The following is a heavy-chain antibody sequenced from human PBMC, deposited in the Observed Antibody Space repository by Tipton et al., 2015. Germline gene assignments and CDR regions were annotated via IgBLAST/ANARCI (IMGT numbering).Heavy chain of an antibody. D-gene: IGHD5-24*01. V-gene: IGHV4-59*01. J-gene: IGHJ6*02. CDR2: IYYSGST. CDR1: GGSITSYY. Sequence: TLSLTCNVSGGSITSYYWSWIRQPPGKGLEWIGYIYYSGSTKYSPSLKSRVTISVDSSKTQLSLKLRSVTAADTAVYYCARDLEHGMDVWGQGTMVTVSS. CDR3: ARDLEHGMDV.